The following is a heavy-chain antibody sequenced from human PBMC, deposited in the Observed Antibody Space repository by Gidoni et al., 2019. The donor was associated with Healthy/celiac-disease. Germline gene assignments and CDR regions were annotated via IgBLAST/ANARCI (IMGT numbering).Heavy chain of an antibody. CDR2: INHSGST. CDR3: ARDGDDYGDFGVMDV. CDR1: GGSFSGYY. J-gene: IGHJ6*02. D-gene: IGHD4-17*01. V-gene: IGHV4-34*01. Sequence: QVQLQQWGAGLLKPSETLSLTCAVYGGSFSGYYWSWIRQPPGKGLEWIGEINHSGSTNYNPSLKSRVTISVDTSKNQFSLKLSSVTAADTAVYYCARDGDDYGDFGVMDVWGQGTTVTVSS.